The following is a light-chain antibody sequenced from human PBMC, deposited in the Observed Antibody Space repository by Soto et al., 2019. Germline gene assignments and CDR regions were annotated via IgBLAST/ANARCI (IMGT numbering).Light chain of an antibody. CDR2: DAS. Sequence: DIQMTQSPSTLSASVGDRVTITCRASQSISDSLAWYQQKPGKAPKLLIYDASSLKSGVPSRFSGSRSGTEYTLTISSLQPDDFATYYCQQYNGYWTFGQGTKVEIK. V-gene: IGKV1-5*03. CDR1: QSISDS. CDR3: QQYNGYWT. J-gene: IGKJ1*01.